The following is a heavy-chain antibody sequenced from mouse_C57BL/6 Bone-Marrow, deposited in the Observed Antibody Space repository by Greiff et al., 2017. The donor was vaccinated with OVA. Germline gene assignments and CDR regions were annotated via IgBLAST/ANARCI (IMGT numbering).Heavy chain of an antibody. CDR2: IYPGSGNT. CDR1: GYSFTSYY. Sequence: VQLQESGPELVKPGASVKISCKASGYSFTSYYIHWVKQRPGQGLEWIGWIYPGSGNTKYNEKFKGKATLTADTSSSTAYMQLSSLTSEDSAVYYCARGDYGGFDYWGQGTTLTVSS. D-gene: IGHD1-1*01. V-gene: IGHV1-66*01. J-gene: IGHJ2*01. CDR3: ARGDYGGFDY.